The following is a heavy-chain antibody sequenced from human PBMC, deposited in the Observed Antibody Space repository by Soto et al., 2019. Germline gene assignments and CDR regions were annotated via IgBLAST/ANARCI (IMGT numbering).Heavy chain of an antibody. CDR1: GGSISSYY. CDR2: IYYSGST. V-gene: IGHV4-59*01. CDR3: ARRTKVTTTIPYYGMDV. Sequence: SETLSLTCTVSGGSISSYYWSWIRQPPGKGLEWIGYIYYSGSTNYNPSLKSRVTISVDTSKNQFSLKLSSVTAADTAVYYCARRTKVTTTIPYYGMDVWGQGTTVTVSS. D-gene: IGHD4-17*01. J-gene: IGHJ6*02.